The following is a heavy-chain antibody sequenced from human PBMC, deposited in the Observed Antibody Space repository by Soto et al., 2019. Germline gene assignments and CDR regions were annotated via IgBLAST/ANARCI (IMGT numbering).Heavy chain of an antibody. V-gene: IGHV3-30-3*01. D-gene: IGHD3-10*01. Sequence: GGSLRLSCVASEFTFSSYAMHWVRQAPGKGLEWVAVISNDGSNKYYTDSVKGRFTMSRDNSKNTLYLQMNSLRAEDTAVYYFARTPQYYYGSGSYWAYYYYGMDVWGQGTTVTVSS. CDR3: ARTPQYYYGSGSYWAYYYYGMDV. CDR1: EFTFSSYA. CDR2: ISNDGSNK. J-gene: IGHJ6*02.